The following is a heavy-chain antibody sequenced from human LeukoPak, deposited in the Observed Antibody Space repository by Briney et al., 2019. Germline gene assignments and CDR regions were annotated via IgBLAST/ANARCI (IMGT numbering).Heavy chain of an antibody. CDR3: ATLYVDTVATQWY. D-gene: IGHD5-12*01. J-gene: IGHJ4*02. CDR1: GFTFSSYA. V-gene: IGHV3-23*01. CDR2: ISGSGGST. Sequence: PGGSLRLSCAASGFTFSSYAMSWVRQAPGKGLEWVSAISGSGGSTYYADSVKGRFTISRDNSKNTLYLQMNSLRAEDTAVYYCATLYVDTVATQWYWGQGTLVTVSS.